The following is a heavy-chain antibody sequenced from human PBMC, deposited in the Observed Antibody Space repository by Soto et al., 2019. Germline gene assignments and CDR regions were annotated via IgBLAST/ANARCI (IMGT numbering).Heavy chain of an antibody. Sequence: SETLSLTCAVSCDSISSGGYYWSWIRQPPGKGLEWIGYIYYSGSTNYNPSLKSRVTISVDTSKNQFSLKLSSVTAADTAVYYCARGNYDFLTGYYIEYFDYWGQGTLVTVSS. CDR3: ARGNYDFLTGYYIEYFDY. CDR2: IYYSGST. V-gene: IGHV4-61*08. J-gene: IGHJ4*02. D-gene: IGHD3-9*01. CDR1: CDSISSGGYY.